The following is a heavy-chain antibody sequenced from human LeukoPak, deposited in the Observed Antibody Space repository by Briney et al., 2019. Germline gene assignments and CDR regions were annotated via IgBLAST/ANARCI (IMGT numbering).Heavy chain of an antibody. D-gene: IGHD2-15*01. CDR1: GYTFTSYA. CDR3: ARGQDIVVVVALNP. J-gene: IGHJ5*02. Sequence: GASVTVSCKASGYTFTSYAMNWVRQAPGQGLEWMGWINTNTGNPTYAQGFTGRFVFSLDTSVSTAYLQISSLKAEDTAVYYCARGQDIVVVVALNPWGQGTLVTVSS. V-gene: IGHV7-4-1*02. CDR2: INTNTGNP.